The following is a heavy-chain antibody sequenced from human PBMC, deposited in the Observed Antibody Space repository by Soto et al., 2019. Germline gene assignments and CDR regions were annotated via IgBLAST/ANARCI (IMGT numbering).Heavy chain of an antibody. D-gene: IGHD4-17*01. CDR1: GGSVSSGSYY. CDR3: ARLFRFDYGAKGGWFDP. V-gene: IGHV4-39*01. Sequence: SETLSLTCTVSGGSVSSGSYYWSWIRQPPGKGLEWIGSIYYSGSTYYNPSLKSRVTISVDTSKNQFSLKLSSVTAADTAVYYCARLFRFDYGAKGGWFDPWGQGTLVTVSS. CDR2: IYYSGST. J-gene: IGHJ5*02.